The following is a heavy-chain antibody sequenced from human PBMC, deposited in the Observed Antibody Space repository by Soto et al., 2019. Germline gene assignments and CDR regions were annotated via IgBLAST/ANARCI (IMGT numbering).Heavy chain of an antibody. J-gene: IGHJ4*02. CDR2: ISAYNGNT. D-gene: IGHD1-26*01. CDR1: GYTPTNYD. CDR3: ARGLYRRGTYYAFDN. V-gene: IGHV1-18*01. Sequence: QVPLVQSGPEVKKPRASVKVSCKTSGYTPTNYDIGWVRQAPGQGLEYMGWISAYNGNTNYARKLQDRVTLTTDTSTRTAYMELRSLQSDDTAIYYCARGLYRRGTYYAFDNWGQGTLVTVSS.